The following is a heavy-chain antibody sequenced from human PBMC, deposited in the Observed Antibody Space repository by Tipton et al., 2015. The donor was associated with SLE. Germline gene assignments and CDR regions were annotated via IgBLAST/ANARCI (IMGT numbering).Heavy chain of an antibody. J-gene: IGHJ6*03. CDR1: GGSISSYY. V-gene: IGHV4-59*01. CDR3: ARGGLGVSYYYYYMDV. Sequence: TLSLTCTVSGGSISSYYWSWIRQPPGKGLEWIGYIYYSGSTNYNPSLKSRVTISVDTSKNQFSLKLSSVTAADTAVYYCARGGLGVSYYYYYMDVWGKGTTVTVSS. D-gene: IGHD1-26*01. CDR2: IYYSGST.